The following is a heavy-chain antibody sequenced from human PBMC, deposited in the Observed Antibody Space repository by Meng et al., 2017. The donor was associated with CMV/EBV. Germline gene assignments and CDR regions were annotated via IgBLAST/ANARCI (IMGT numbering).Heavy chain of an antibody. CDR2: INWNSDTM. Sequence: GGSLRLSCAASGFVFEDYAMHWVRQAPGQGLEWVSGINWNSDTMDYADSVKGRFTISRDNAKHSLYLQMNNLRAEDAAFYYCAKNMDGQLVRGHFDSWGQGTLVTVSS. CDR3: AKNMDGQLVRGHFDS. J-gene: IGHJ4*02. CDR1: GFVFEDYA. D-gene: IGHD6-6*01. V-gene: IGHV3-9*01.